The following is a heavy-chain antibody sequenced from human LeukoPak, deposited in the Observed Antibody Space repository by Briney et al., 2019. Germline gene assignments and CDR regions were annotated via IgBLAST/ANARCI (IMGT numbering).Heavy chain of an antibody. V-gene: IGHV4-38-2*02. Sequence: SETLSLTCTVSGYSISSGYYWGWIRQPPGQGLEWIGSINHSGSTNYNPSLKSRVTISVDTSKNQFSLKLSSVTAADTAVYYCARSGYSSSWYRAFWFDPWGQGTLVTVSS. J-gene: IGHJ5*02. CDR1: GYSISSGYY. D-gene: IGHD6-13*01. CDR3: ARSGYSSSWYRAFWFDP. CDR2: INHSGST.